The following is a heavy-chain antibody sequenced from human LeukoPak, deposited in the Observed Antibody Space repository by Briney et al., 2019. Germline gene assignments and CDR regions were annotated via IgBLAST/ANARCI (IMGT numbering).Heavy chain of an antibody. V-gene: IGHV3-23*01. Sequence: GGSLRLSCAASGLTFSSYAMGWVRQAPGKGLEWVSVISGSGTRTYYADSVKGRFTISRDNSKNTLYLQMNSLRAEDTAVYYCARGGPAAGRFDYWGQGTLVTVSS. CDR2: ISGSGTRT. J-gene: IGHJ4*02. D-gene: IGHD6-13*01. CDR3: ARGGPAAGRFDY. CDR1: GLTFSSYA.